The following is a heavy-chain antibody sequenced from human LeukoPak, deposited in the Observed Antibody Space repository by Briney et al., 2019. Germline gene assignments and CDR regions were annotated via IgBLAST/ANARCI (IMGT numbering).Heavy chain of an antibody. CDR3: AKEAGSGYYAYYYYGMDV. CDR2: ISGIGGST. D-gene: IGHD3-3*01. J-gene: IGHJ6*02. Sequence: PGGSLRLSCAASGFTFTSYAMSWVRQAPGKGLEWVSAISGIGGSTYYADSVKGRFTISRDNSKNTLYLQMNSLRAEDTAVYYCAKEAGSGYYAYYYYGMDVWGQGTTVTVSS. CDR1: GFTFTSYA. V-gene: IGHV3-23*01.